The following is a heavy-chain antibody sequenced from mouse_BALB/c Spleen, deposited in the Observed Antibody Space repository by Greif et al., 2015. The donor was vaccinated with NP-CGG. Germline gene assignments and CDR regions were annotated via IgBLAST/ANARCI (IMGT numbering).Heavy chain of an antibody. CDR1: GFSLTSYG. V-gene: IGHV2-2*02. Sequence: VQLQQSGPGLVQPSQSLSITCTVSGFSLTSYGVHWVRQSPGKGLEWLGVIWSGGSTDYNAAFISRLSISKDNSKSQVFFKMNSLQANDTAIYYCARNRRQLGLLYYYAMDYWGQGTSVTVSS. CDR3: ARNRRQLGLLYYYAMDY. D-gene: IGHD3-2*01. J-gene: IGHJ4*01. CDR2: IWSGGST.